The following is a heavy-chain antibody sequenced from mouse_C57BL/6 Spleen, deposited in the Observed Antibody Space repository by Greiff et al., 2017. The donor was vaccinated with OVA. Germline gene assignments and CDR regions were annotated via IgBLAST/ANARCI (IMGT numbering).Heavy chain of an antibody. CDR3: ARDTGYSNSYYAMDY. Sequence: VQLQQPGAELVRPGSSVKLSCKASGYTFTSYWMDWVKQRPGQGLEWIGNIYPSDSETHYNQKFKDKATLTVDKSSSTAYMQLSSLTSEDSAVYYCARDTGYSNSYYAMDYWGQGTSVTVSS. CDR1: GYTFTSYW. V-gene: IGHV1-61*01. CDR2: IYPSDSET. J-gene: IGHJ4*01. D-gene: IGHD2-5*01.